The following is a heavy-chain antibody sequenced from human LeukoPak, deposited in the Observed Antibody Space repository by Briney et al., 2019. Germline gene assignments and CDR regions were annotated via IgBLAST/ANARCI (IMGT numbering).Heavy chain of an antibody. CDR1: GFTFSTYA. CDR2: ISTSGDGT. V-gene: IGHV3-23*01. J-gene: IGHJ4*02. Sequence: GGSLRLSCAASGFTFSTYAMTWVRQAPGKGLEWVAGISTSGDGTYYADSVKGRFTISRDNSKNTLFLQMNSLRPEDTAIYYCARGRSTAYVFDCWGQGALITVS. D-gene: IGHD5-12*01. CDR3: ARGRSTAYVFDC.